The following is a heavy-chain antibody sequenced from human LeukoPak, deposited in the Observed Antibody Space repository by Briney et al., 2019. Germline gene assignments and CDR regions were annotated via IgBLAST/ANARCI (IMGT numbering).Heavy chain of an antibody. J-gene: IGHJ4*02. Sequence: EASVKVSCKASGGTFSSYAISWVRQAPGQGLEWMGGIIPIFGTANYAQKFQGRVTITADESTSTAYMELSGLRSEDTAVYYCAREGGSGSYPLDYWGQGTLVTVSS. CDR1: GGTFSSYA. D-gene: IGHD3-10*01. CDR2: IIPIFGTA. V-gene: IGHV1-69*13. CDR3: AREGGSGSYPLDY.